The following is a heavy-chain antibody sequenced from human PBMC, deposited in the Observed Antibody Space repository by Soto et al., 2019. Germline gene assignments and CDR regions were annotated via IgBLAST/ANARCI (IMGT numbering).Heavy chain of an antibody. V-gene: IGHV3-23*01. CDR2: ISGSGGST. CDR1: GFTFSSYA. J-gene: IGHJ4*02. CDR3: AKHSGYPPAGTTLGTN. Sequence: PGGSLRLSCAASGFTFSSYAMSWVRQAPGKGLEWVSAISGSGGSTYYADSVKGRFTISRDNSKNTLYLQMNSLRAEDTAVFHCAKHSGYPPAGTTLGTNWGQGTLVTVSS. D-gene: IGHD5-12*01.